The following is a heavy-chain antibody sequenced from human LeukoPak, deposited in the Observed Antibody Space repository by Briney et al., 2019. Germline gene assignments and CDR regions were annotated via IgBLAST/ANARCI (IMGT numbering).Heavy chain of an antibody. CDR3: ARVSRYYYGSGSYVDP. Sequence: PSETLSLTCAVDGGSFSDYYWTWIRQPPGKGLEWIGELNHGGTTNYNPSLKSRLTISLDTSKNQFSLRLSSVTAADTAVYYCARVSRYYYGSGSYVDPWGQGTLVTVSS. CDR1: GGSFSDYY. CDR2: LNHGGTT. D-gene: IGHD3-10*01. V-gene: IGHV4-34*01. J-gene: IGHJ5*02.